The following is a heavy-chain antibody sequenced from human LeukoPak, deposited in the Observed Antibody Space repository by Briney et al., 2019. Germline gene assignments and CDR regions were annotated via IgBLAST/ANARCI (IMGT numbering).Heavy chain of an antibody. D-gene: IGHD2/OR15-2a*01. CDR1: GYTFTGYY. CDR3: ARDRSSTLFDH. V-gene: IGHV1-2*02. J-gene: IGHJ4*02. Sequence: ATVKVSCKASGYTFTGYYMHWVRQAPGQGLEWMGWINPHSGGTHYAQKFQGRVTMTRDTSITTAYMELSSLRSDDTALYYCARDRSSTLFDHWGQGTLVTVSS. CDR2: INPHSGGT.